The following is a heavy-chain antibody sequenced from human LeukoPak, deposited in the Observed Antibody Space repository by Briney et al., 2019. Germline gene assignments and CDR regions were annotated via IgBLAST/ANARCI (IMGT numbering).Heavy chain of an antibody. CDR1: GYTFTSYG. CDR2: INPSGGST. Sequence: ASVKVSCKASGYTFTSYGISWVRQAPGQGLEWMGIINPSGGSTSYAQKFQGRVTMTRDTSTSTVYMELSSLRSEDTAVYYCARDRGDYYDSSGSIGYWGQGTLVTVSS. V-gene: IGHV1-46*01. D-gene: IGHD3-22*01. J-gene: IGHJ4*02. CDR3: ARDRGDYYDSSGSIGY.